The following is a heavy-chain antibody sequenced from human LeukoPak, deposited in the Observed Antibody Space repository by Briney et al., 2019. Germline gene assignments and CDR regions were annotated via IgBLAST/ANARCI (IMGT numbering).Heavy chain of an antibody. J-gene: IGHJ3*02. V-gene: IGHV3-21*01. CDR1: GFTFSSYS. CDR3: AREWSIAAAGTGAFDI. Sequence: GGSLRLSCAASGFTFSSYSMNWVRQAPGKGLEWVSSISSSSSYIYYADSVKGRFTISRDNAKNSLYLQMNSLRAEDTAVYYCAREWSIAAAGTGAFDIWGQGTMVTVSS. CDR2: ISSSSSYI. D-gene: IGHD6-13*01.